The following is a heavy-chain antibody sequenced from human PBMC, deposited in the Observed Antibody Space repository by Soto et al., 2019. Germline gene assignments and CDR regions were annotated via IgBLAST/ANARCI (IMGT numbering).Heavy chain of an antibody. CDR1: GGSISSSSYY. CDR2: IYYSGST. Sequence: SETLSLTCTVSGGSISSSSYYWGWIRQPPGKGLEWIGSIYYSGSTYYNPSLKSRLTISVDTSRNQFSLNLNPVTARDTATYFCARGPQYWGPGKLVTVSS. V-gene: IGHV4-39*07. CDR3: ARGPQY. J-gene: IGHJ4*02.